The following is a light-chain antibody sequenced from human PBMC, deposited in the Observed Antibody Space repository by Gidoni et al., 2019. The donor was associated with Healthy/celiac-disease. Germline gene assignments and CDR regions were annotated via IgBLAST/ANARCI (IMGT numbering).Light chain of an antibody. Sequence: IQMTQSPSTLSASVGDRVTITCRASQSISSWLAWYQQKPGKAPKLLIYDASSLESGVPSRFSGSGSGTEFTLTISSLQPDDFATYYCQQYNSYSRTFGQRTKVEIK. CDR3: QQYNSYSRT. J-gene: IGKJ1*01. CDR1: QSISSW. V-gene: IGKV1-5*01. CDR2: DAS.